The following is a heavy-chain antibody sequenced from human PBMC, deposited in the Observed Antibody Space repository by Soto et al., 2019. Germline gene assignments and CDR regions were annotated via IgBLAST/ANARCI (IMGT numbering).Heavy chain of an antibody. Sequence: SETLSLTCTVSGGSISSGYYYWSWIRQPPGKGLEWIGYIYYSGSTYYNPSLKSRVTISVDTSKNQFSLKLSSVTAADTAVYYCAIRGFSGYNYWGQGTLVTVSS. CDR1: GGSISSGYYY. V-gene: IGHV4-30-4*01. CDR3: AIRGFSGYNY. D-gene: IGHD3-22*01. J-gene: IGHJ4*02. CDR2: IYYSGST.